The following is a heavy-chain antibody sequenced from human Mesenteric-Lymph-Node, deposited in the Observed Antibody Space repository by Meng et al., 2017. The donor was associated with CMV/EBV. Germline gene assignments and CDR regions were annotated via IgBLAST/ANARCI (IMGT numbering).Heavy chain of an antibody. V-gene: IGHV1-46*01. J-gene: IGHJ4*02. Sequence: YTFTSYYMHWVRQAPGQGFEWMGIINTSGGSTSYTQKFQGRVTMTRDTSTSTVYMELSSLRSEDTAVYYCARSFRGASYHRRGGNDYWGQGTLVTVSS. CDR1: YTFTSYY. CDR2: INTSGGST. CDR3: ARSFRGASYHRRGGNDY. D-gene: IGHD3-16*02.